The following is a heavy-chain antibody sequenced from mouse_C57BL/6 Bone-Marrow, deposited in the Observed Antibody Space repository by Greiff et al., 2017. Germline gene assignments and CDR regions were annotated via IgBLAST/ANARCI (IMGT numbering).Heavy chain of an antibody. CDR2: IYPGSGNT. CDR3: AREDYYGSFWYFDV. V-gene: IGHV1-66*01. Sequence: QVQLQQSGPELVKPGASVKISCKASGYSFTSYYIHWVKQRSGQGLEWIGWIYPGSGNTKYNEKFKGKATLTADTSSSTAYMQLSSLTSEDSAVYYCAREDYYGSFWYFDVWGTGTTVTVSS. D-gene: IGHD1-1*01. J-gene: IGHJ1*03. CDR1: GYSFTSYY.